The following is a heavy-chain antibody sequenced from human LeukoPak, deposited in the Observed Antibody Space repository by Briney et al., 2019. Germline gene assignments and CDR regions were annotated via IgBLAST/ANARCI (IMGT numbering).Heavy chain of an antibody. CDR1: GGSISSYY. CDR3: ARVHSLAYSSGWDYYYYYYMDV. D-gene: IGHD6-19*01. V-gene: IGHV4-4*07. J-gene: IGHJ6*03. Sequence: PSETLSLTCTVSGGSISSYYWSWIRQPAGKGLEWIGRIYTSGSTNYNPSLKSRVTISVDKSQNQFSLKLSSVTAAATTVYYCARVHSLAYSSGWDYYYYYYMDVWGKGTTVTVSS. CDR2: IYTSGST.